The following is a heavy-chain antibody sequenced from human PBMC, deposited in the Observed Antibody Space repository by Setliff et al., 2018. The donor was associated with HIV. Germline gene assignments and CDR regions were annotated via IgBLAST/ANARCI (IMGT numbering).Heavy chain of an antibody. J-gene: IGHJ4*02. CDR2: LYLTGTD. D-gene: IGHD2-21*02. Sequence: SETLSLTCAVSGYSITNDNWWGWIRQPPGKGLEWVGYLYLTGTDNYNPSLKSRVSMSVDTSKTQYSLKMISVTAADTAMYYCAISIVGVTSEMYWAQGTLVTVSS. CDR3: AISIVGVTSEMY. V-gene: IGHV4-28*01. CDR1: GYSITNDNW.